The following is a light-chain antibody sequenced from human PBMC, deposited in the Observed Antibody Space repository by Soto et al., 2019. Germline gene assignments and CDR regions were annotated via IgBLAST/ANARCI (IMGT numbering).Light chain of an antibody. Sequence: VVLTQSPGTLSLSPGERATLSCRASQSVSNTYVAWYQHIPGQTPRLLIHGAFTRATGIPARFSGSGSGTEFTLTISTLQSEDFAVYYCQQYGSSPWTFGQGTKVDNK. CDR2: GAF. CDR3: QQYGSSPWT. J-gene: IGKJ1*01. V-gene: IGKV3-20*01. CDR1: QSVSNTY.